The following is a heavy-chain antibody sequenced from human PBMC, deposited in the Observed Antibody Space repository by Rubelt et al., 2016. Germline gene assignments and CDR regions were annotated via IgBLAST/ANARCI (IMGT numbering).Heavy chain of an antibody. CDR3: ARPRYWNYYGMDV. J-gene: IGHJ6*02. CDR2: INPNSGGT. Sequence: GYTFTGYYMHWVRQAPGQGLEWMGWINPNSGGTNYAQKFQGRVTMTRDTSISTAYMELSRLRSDAPAVYYCARPRYWNYYGMDVWGQGTTVTVSS. CDR1: GYTFTGYY. V-gene: IGHV1-2*02. D-gene: IGHD2-21*01.